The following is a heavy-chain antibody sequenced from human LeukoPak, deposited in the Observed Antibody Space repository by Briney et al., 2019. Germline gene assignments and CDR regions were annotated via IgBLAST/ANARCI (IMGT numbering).Heavy chain of an antibody. J-gene: IGHJ4*02. CDR1: GFTVSSNY. CDR3: ARAVSGLPRIDY. D-gene: IGHD1-26*01. CDR2: IHSGGTT. V-gene: IGHV3-53*01. Sequence: GGSLRLSCAASGFTVSSNYMSWVRQAPGKGLEWVSVIHSGGTTNYADSVKGRFTISRDNVKNTLYLQMNSLRAEDTAVYYCARAVSGLPRIDYWGQGTLVTVSS.